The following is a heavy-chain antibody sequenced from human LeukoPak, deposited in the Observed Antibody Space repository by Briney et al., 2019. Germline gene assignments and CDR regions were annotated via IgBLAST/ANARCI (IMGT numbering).Heavy chain of an antibody. Sequence: GGSLRLSCAASGFTFSSYAMSWVRQAPGKGLEWVSAISGSGGSTYYADSVKGRFTISRDNSKNTLYLQMNSLRAEDTAVYYCAKFYYDSSGNQDAFDIWGQGTMVTVSS. D-gene: IGHD3-22*01. CDR1: GFTFSSYA. CDR3: AKFYYDSSGNQDAFDI. J-gene: IGHJ3*02. CDR2: ISGSGGST. V-gene: IGHV3-23*01.